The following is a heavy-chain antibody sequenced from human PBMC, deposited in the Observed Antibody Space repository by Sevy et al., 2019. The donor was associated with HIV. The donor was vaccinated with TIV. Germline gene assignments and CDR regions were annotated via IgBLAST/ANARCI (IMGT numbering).Heavy chain of an antibody. Sequence: LSLTCAASGFGFYDYSMSWIRQAPGKGLEWVATLSFGCGKINYADSVKGRFTISRDNSKNSFYLQMDNLRVEDTALYYCAREGCTRPHDYWGQGTRVTVSS. V-gene: IGHV3-21*04. CDR2: LSFGCGKI. J-gene: IGHJ4*02. CDR1: GFGFYDYS. D-gene: IGHD2-8*01. CDR3: AREGCTRPHDY.